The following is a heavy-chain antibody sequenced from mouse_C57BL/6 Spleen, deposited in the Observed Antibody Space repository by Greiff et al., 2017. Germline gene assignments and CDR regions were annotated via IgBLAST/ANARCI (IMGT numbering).Heavy chain of an antibody. J-gene: IGHJ1*03. V-gene: IGHV1-55*01. D-gene: IGHD2-2*01. CDR1: GYTFTSYW. Sequence: VQLQQPGAELVKPGASVKMSCKASGYTFTSYWITWVKQRPGQGLEWIGDIYPGSGSTNYNEKFKSKATLTVDTSSSTAYMQLSSLTSEDSAVYYCARGGLRHGWYFDVWGTGTTVTVSS. CDR3: ARGGLRHGWYFDV. CDR2: IYPGSGST.